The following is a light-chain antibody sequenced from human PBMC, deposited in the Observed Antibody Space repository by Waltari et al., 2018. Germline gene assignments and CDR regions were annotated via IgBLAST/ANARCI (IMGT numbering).Light chain of an antibody. CDR3: AVWDDSLGGV. V-gene: IGLV1-44*01. CDR1: NSNIGGNS. Sequence: QSILTQPPSVSGTPGQRVTISCSGSNSNIGGNSVNGYQQLPGTAPKLLIYNDNQGPSGVPDRFSASKSGTSATLAITGLQSEDEADYYCAVWDDSLGGVFGGGTKLTVL. CDR2: NDN. J-gene: IGLJ3*02.